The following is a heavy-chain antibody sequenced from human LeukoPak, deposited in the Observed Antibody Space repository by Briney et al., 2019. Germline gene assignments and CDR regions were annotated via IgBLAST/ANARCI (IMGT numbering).Heavy chain of an antibody. V-gene: IGHV1-69*13. Sequence: ASVKVSCKASGGTFSSYAISWVRQAPGQGLEWMGGIIPIFGTANYAQKFQGRVTITADESTSTAYMELSSLRSEDTAVYYCARDHVEMATNWFDPWGQGTLVTVSS. CDR1: GGTFSSYA. J-gene: IGHJ5*02. CDR2: IIPIFGTA. D-gene: IGHD5-24*01. CDR3: ARDHVEMATNWFDP.